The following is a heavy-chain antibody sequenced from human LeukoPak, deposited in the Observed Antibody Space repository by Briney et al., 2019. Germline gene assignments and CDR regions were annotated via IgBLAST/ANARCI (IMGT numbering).Heavy chain of an antibody. CDR1: GFTFSSYW. D-gene: IGHD2-21*02. J-gene: IGHJ4*02. CDR2: IKQDGSEK. V-gene: IGHV3-7*03. CDR3: ARVRYCGGDCYFNDY. Sequence: GGSLRLSCAASGFTFSSYWMSWVRQAPGKGLEWVANIKQDGSEKYYVDSVKGRFTISRDNAKSSLYLQMNSLRAEDTAVYYCARVRYCGGDCYFNDYWGQGTLVTVSS.